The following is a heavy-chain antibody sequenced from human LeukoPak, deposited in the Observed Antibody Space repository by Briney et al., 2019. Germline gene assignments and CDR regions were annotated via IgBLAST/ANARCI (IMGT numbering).Heavy chain of an antibody. CDR1: GGSIASNY. V-gene: IGHV4-59*08. J-gene: IGHJ4*02. Sequence: SETLSLTCTVSGGSIASNYWTWIRQPPGKGLEYIGYIYYTGGTNYNPSLKSRVTISVDTSKNQFSLKLTSVTAADTAVYFCAKYGNRGWVIDNWGQGTLVTVSS. CDR2: IYYTGGT. D-gene: IGHD6-19*01. CDR3: AKYGNRGWVIDN.